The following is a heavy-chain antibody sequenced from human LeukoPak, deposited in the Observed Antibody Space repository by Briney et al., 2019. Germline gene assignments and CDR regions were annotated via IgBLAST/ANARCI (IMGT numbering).Heavy chain of an antibody. D-gene: IGHD3-22*01. J-gene: IGHJ6*03. CDR2: ISSSSSYI. CDR1: GFTFSSYS. CDR3: ARDSSGYYIYYYYYMDV. V-gene: IGHV3-21*01. Sequence: GGSLRLSCAASGFTFSSYSMNWVRQAPGKGLEWVSSISSSSSYIYYADSVKGRFTISRDNAKNSLYLQMNSLRAEDTAVYYCARDSSGYYIYYYYYMDVWGKGTTVTVSS.